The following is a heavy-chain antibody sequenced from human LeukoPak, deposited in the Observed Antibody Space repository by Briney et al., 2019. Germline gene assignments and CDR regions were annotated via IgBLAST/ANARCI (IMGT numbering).Heavy chain of an antibody. D-gene: IGHD4-17*01. J-gene: IGHJ4*02. CDR3: AFRLDYGDYGLY. V-gene: IGHV4-4*02. CDR1: GGSISSSNW. CDR2: IYHSGST. Sequence: TSGTLSLTCAVSGGSISSSNWWSWVRPPPGKGLEWIGEIYHSGSTNYNPSLKSRVTISVDKSKNQFSLKLSSVTAADTAVYYCAFRLDYGDYGLYWGQGTLVTVSS.